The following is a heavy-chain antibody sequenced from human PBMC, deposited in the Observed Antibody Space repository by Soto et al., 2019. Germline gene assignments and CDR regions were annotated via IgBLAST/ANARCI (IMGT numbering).Heavy chain of an antibody. Sequence: QVQLVQSGAEVKKPGASVKVSCKASGYTFTSYGISWVRQAPGQGLEWMGWISAYNGNTNYAQKLQGRVTMTTDTPTSTAYMELRSLSSDDTAVYYCARGVWFGESQVRGYYYYYYGMDVWGQGTTVTVSS. J-gene: IGHJ6*02. CDR2: ISAYNGNT. V-gene: IGHV1-18*01. CDR1: GYTFTSYG. D-gene: IGHD3-10*01. CDR3: ARGVWFGESQVRGYYYYYYGMDV.